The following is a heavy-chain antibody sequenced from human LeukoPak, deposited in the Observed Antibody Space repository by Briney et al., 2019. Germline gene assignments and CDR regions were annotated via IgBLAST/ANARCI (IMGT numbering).Heavy chain of an antibody. CDR1: GFTFSSHG. CDR3: VVPRGVAGTGARDAFDI. J-gene: IGHJ3*02. V-gene: IGHV3-30*03. D-gene: IGHD6-19*01. CDR2: VSDDGSTT. Sequence: GGSLRLSCGASGFTFSSHGMHWVRQAPGKGLEWVAVVSDDGSTTYYADSVKGRFTISRDNSKNTLYLQMNSLRAEDPAVYYCVVPRGVAGTGARDAFDIWGQGTMVTVSS.